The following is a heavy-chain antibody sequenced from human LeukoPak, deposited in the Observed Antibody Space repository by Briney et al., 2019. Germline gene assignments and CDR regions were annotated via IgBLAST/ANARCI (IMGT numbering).Heavy chain of an antibody. CDR3: ARSFPSSTSWNFDY. D-gene: IGHD2-2*01. CDR1: GYSFTSYW. CDR2: IYPGDSDT. V-gene: IGHV5-51*01. Sequence: GESLKISCKGSGYSFTSYWIGWMRQMPGKGLEWMGIIYPGDSDTRYSPSFQGQVTISADKSISTAYPQWSSLKASDTAMYYCARSFPSSTSWNFDYWGQGTLVTVSS. J-gene: IGHJ4*02.